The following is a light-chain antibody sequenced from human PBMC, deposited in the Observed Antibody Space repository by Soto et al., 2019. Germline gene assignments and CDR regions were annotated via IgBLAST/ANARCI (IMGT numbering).Light chain of an antibody. V-gene: IGLV2-14*01. CDR3: SSYTSSSTLGV. Sequence: QSVLTQPASVSGSPGQSITISCTGTSSDVGGYNYVSWYQQHPGKAPKLMIYDVSHRPSGVSNRVSGSKSGNTASLTISGLQAEDEADYYCSSYTSSSTLGVFGTGTKLTVL. J-gene: IGLJ1*01. CDR1: SSDVGGYNY. CDR2: DVS.